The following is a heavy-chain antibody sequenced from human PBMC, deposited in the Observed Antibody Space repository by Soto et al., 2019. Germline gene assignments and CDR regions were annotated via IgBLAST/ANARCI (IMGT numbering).Heavy chain of an antibody. D-gene: IGHD1-26*01. CDR3: AKGTRPLGTFYFDD. V-gene: IGHV3-23*01. J-gene: IGHJ4*02. CDR2: VSGSGGST. CDR1: GFTFSSYA. Sequence: GGSLRLSCAASGFTFSSYAMSWVRQAPGKGLEWVSAVSGSGGSTYYADSVKGQFTISRDNSKNTLYLQMNSLRAEDTAVYYCAKGTRPLGTFYFDDWGQGTLVTVSS.